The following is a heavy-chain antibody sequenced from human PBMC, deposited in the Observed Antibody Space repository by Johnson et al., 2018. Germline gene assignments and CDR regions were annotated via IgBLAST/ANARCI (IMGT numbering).Heavy chain of an antibody. D-gene: IGHD3-3*01. CDR3: ASEMGIIRANHYYYGMDV. CDR2: ISYDGSNT. V-gene: IGHV3-30*04. CDR1: GFTFSSYA. Sequence: VQLVETGGGVVQPGRSLRLSCAASGFTFSSYAMHWVRQAPGKGLEWVAVISYDGSNTSYADSVKGRFTISRDNSKNTLYLQMNSLRAEDTAVYYCASEMGIIRANHYYYGMDVWGQGTTVTVSS. J-gene: IGHJ6*02.